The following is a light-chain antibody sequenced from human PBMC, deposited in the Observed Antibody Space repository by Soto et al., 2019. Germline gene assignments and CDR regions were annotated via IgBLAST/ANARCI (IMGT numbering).Light chain of an antibody. J-gene: IGLJ2*01. Sequence: QSALTQPASVSGSPGQSITISCTGTASDVGAYNYVSWYQQHPGKAPKLMIYAVSDRPSGVADRFSGSKSGDTASLTISGLQAEDEAHYYCTSFTSSTTLVFGGGTQLTAL. CDR1: ASDVGAYNY. CDR3: TSFTSSTTLV. V-gene: IGLV2-14*01. CDR2: AVS.